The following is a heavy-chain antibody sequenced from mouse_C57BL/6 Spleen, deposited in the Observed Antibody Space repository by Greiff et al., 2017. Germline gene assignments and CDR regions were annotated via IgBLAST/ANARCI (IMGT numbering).Heavy chain of an antibody. J-gene: IGHJ2*01. D-gene: IGHD1-1*01. Sequence: VQLQQSGAELVKPGASVKISCKASGYAFSSYWMNWVKQRPGKGLEWIGQIYPGDGDTNYNGKFKGKATLTADKSSSPAYMQLSSLASEDSAVYSCARSKITTGGDYWGQGTTLTVSS. CDR1: GYAFSSYW. CDR2: IYPGDGDT. V-gene: IGHV1-80*01. CDR3: ARSKITTGGDY.